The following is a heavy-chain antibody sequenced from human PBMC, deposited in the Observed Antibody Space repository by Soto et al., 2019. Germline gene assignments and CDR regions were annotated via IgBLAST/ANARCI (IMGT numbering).Heavy chain of an antibody. D-gene: IGHD2-21*01. CDR3: ARAAHSSYGMDV. J-gene: IGHJ6*02. CDR2: IWYDGSNK. CDR1: GFTFSSYG. V-gene: IGHV3-33*01. Sequence: PGGSLRLSCAASGFTFSSYGMHWVRQAPGKGLEWVAVIWYDGSNKYYADSVKGRFTISRDNSKNTLYLQMNSLRAEDTAVYYCARAAHSSYGMDVWGQGTTVTVSS.